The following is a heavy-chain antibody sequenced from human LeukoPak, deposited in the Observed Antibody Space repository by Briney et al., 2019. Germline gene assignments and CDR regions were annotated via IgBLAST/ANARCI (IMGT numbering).Heavy chain of an antibody. CDR1: GFTFSTSW. CDR3: GRALGSPLDY. Sequence: PGGSLRLSCAASGFTFSTSWMHWVRQAPGKGLVWVSHISSDGSRTAHADSVKGRFTTSRDNAKNTLFLQMNSLRAEDTAVYYCGRALGSPLDYWGQGTLVTVSS. J-gene: IGHJ4*02. CDR2: ISSDGSRT. D-gene: IGHD1-26*01. V-gene: IGHV3-74*01.